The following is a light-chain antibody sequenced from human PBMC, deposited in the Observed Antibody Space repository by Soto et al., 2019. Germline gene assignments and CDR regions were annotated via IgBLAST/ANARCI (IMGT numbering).Light chain of an antibody. V-gene: IGKV1-39*01. CDR3: QQTYSTLSIT. Sequence: DIQMTQSPSSLSASVGDRVTITCRASESIARHLTWYQHKPGKAPKLLIYAASSLQNGVPSRCRGGGSGTDFTLDIDNLQPEDFAAYYCQQTYSTLSITFGEGTRLQIK. CDR1: ESIARH. CDR2: AAS. J-gene: IGKJ5*01.